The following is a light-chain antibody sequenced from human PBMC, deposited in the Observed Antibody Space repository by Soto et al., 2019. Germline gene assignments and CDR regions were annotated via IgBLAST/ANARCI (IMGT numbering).Light chain of an antibody. J-gene: IGLJ1*01. CDR1: HSDVGGHNY. CDR2: EVS. V-gene: IGLV2-8*01. CDR3: ASHGASNV. Sequence: QSALTPPPSPSGSPGQSLPISCTGNHSDVGGHNYVSWYQQHPGRAPKLIIYEVSKRPSGVPDRFSGSKSGSTASLTVSGLQAEDEADYYCASHGASNVFGTGTKVTVL.